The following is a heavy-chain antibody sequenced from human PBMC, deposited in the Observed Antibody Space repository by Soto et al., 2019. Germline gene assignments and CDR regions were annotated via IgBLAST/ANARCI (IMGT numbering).Heavy chain of an antibody. Sequence: GASVKVSCKASGYTFTSYDINWVRQATGQGLEWMGWMNPNSGNTGYAQKFQGRVTMTRNTSISTAYMELSSLRSEDTAVYYCARNRGYSYGYLHYYYYMDVWGKGTTVTVSS. CDR3: ARNRGYSYGYLHYYYYMDV. D-gene: IGHD5-18*01. CDR1: GYTFTSYD. CDR2: MNPNSGNT. V-gene: IGHV1-8*01. J-gene: IGHJ6*03.